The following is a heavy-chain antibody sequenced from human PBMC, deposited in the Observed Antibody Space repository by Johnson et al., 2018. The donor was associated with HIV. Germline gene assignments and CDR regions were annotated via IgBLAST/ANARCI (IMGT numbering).Heavy chain of an antibody. CDR3: AKELALYSSGYGGDAFDI. V-gene: IGHV3-13*01. CDR1: GFTFSSYD. Sequence: VQLVESGGGLVQSGESLRLSCAASGFTFSSYDMHWVRQATGKGLEWVSAIGTAGDTYYPGSVKGRFTLSRENAKNTLYLQMNSLRAEDTAVYYCAKELALYSSGYGGDAFDIWGQGTMVTVSS. D-gene: IGHD6-19*01. J-gene: IGHJ3*02. CDR2: IGTAGDT.